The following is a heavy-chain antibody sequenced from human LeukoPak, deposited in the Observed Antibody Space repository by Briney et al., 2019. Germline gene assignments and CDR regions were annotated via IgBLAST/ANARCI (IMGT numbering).Heavy chain of an antibody. V-gene: IGHV4-59*08. J-gene: IGHJ2*01. CDR3: ARQASWLPYFDL. CDR2: IYYSGRT. Sequence: SETLSLTCTVSGGSVSNYYWSWIRQSPGKGLEWIAYIYYSGRTNYNPSLKSRVTISVDTAENQFSLKLSSVTAADTALYFCARQASWLPYFDLWGRGTLVSVSS. CDR1: GGSVSNYY. D-gene: IGHD5-12*01.